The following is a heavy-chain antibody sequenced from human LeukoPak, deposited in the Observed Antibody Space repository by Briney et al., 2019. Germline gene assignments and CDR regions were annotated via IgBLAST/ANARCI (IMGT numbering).Heavy chain of an antibody. J-gene: IGHJ4*02. D-gene: IGHD3-22*01. CDR3: ARSYDSSGYSDY. Sequence: AAVKVSCKASGYTFTGYYMHWVRQAPGQGREWMGWINPNSGRTNYAQKFQGRVTMTRDTSISTAYMELSRLRSDDTAVYYYARSYDSSGYSDYWGQGTLVTVSS. CDR1: GYTFTGYY. V-gene: IGHV1-2*02. CDR2: INPNSGRT.